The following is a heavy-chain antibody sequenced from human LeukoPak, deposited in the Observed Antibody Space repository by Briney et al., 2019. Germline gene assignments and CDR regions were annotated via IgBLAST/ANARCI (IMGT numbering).Heavy chain of an antibody. Sequence: GGSLRLSCAASGFTFDDYDMSWVRQVPGKGLEWVSAINWNGASTGYADSVKGRFTISRDNSKNTLYLQMNSLRAEDTAVYYCARDCSSTSCYGAFDIWGQGTMVTVSS. CDR3: ARDCSSTSCYGAFDI. D-gene: IGHD2-2*01. V-gene: IGHV3-20*04. CDR1: GFTFDDYD. CDR2: INWNGAST. J-gene: IGHJ3*02.